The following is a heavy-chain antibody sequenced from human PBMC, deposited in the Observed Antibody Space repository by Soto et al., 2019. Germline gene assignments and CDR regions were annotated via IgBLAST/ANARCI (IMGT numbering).Heavy chain of an antibody. D-gene: IGHD6-19*01. Sequence: GGSLRLSCAASGFTFSSYGMHWVRQAPGKGLEWVAVIWYDGSNKYYADSVKGRFTISRDNSKNTLYLQMNSLRAEDTAVYYCARVYGTAVAGFHYFDYWGQGTLVTVSS. V-gene: IGHV3-33*01. J-gene: IGHJ4*02. CDR1: GFTFSSYG. CDR2: IWYDGSNK. CDR3: ARVYGTAVAGFHYFDY.